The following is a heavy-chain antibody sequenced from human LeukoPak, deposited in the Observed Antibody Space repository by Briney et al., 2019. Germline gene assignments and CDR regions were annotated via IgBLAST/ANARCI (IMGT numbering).Heavy chain of an antibody. CDR3: AKGFIGY. Sequence: GGSLRLSCAASGFTFSSYGMHWVRQAPGKGLEWVAVISYDGSNKYYADSVKGRFTISRDNSKNTLYLQMNSLRAEDTAVYYCAKGFIGYWGQGTLVTVSS. J-gene: IGHJ4*02. CDR1: GFTFSSYG. CDR2: ISYDGSNK. V-gene: IGHV3-30*18.